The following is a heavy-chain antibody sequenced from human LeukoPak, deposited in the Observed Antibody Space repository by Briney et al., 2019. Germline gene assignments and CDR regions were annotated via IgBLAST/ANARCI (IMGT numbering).Heavy chain of an antibody. CDR3: ASVGSYYYDYYMDV. D-gene: IGHD2-15*01. CDR2: IYYSGST. Sequence: SETLSLTXTVSGGSISSYYWSWIRQPPGKGLEWIGYIYYSGSTYYNPSLKSRVTISVDTSKNQFSLKLSSVTAADTAVYYCASVGSYYYDYYMDVWGKGTTVTVSS. J-gene: IGHJ6*03. V-gene: IGHV4-59*06. CDR1: GGSISSYY.